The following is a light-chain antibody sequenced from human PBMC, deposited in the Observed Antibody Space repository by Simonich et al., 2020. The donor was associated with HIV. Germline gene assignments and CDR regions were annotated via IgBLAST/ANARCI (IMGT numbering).Light chain of an antibody. CDR3: QQYHSIPWT. V-gene: IGKV3-11*01. Sequence: EIVLTQSPATLSLSPGERAPLSCRASQSVSSYLAWYQQNPGQAPRLLIYDASNRATGIPARFSGSGSGTDFTLTISSLEPEDFAVYYCQQYHSIPWTFGQGTKVEIK. CDR1: QSVSSY. CDR2: DAS. J-gene: IGKJ1*01.